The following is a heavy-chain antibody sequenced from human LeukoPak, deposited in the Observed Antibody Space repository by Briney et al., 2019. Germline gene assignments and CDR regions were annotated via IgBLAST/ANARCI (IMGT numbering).Heavy chain of an antibody. Sequence: GASVKVSCKASGGTFSSYAISWVRQAPGQGLEWMGGIIPIFGTANYAQKFQGRVTITADESTSTAYMELSSLRSEDTAVYYCARRGWRLQLNDYYYYGMDVWGQGTTVTVSS. CDR1: GGTFSSYA. CDR2: IIPIFGTA. D-gene: IGHD5-24*01. J-gene: IGHJ6*02. CDR3: ARRGWRLQLNDYYYYGMDV. V-gene: IGHV1-69*01.